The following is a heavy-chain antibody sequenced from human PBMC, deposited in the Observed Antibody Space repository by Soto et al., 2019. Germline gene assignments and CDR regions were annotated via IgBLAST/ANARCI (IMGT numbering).Heavy chain of an antibody. Sequence: QVQLVQSGAEVKKPGSSVKVSCKASGGTFSSYAISWVRQAPGQGLEWMGGIIPIFGTANYAQRFQCRVTITADKSTSTAYMELSSQRSEDTAVYYCATEGGIWTGPSGYGMDVWGQGTMVTVSS. V-gene: IGHV1-69*06. CDR1: GGTFSSYA. D-gene: IGHD3-9*01. J-gene: IGHJ6*02. CDR2: IIPIFGTA. CDR3: ATEGGIWTGPSGYGMDV.